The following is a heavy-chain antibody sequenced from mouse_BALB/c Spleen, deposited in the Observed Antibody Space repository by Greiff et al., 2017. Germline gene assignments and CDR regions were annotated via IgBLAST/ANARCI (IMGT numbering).Heavy chain of an antibody. D-gene: IGHD1-1*01. CDR2: IWGDGST. J-gene: IGHJ1*01. V-gene: IGHV2-6-7*01. CDR3: ARDRYCGSGDGWCFDV. CDR1: GFTFTGYG. Sequence: VQLVESGPGLAAPSQCLSITCTVSGFTFTGYGVHWVRQPPGKGLEWLGMIWGDGSTDYNTALKYRLSISTDNAKTQVCLKVNSRHTGDTAGYYGARDRYCGSGDGWCFDVWGGGTTVTVSA.